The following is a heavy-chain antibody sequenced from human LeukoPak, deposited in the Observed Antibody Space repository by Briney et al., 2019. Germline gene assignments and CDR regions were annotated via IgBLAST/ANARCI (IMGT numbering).Heavy chain of an antibody. J-gene: IGHJ3*01. CDR3: ARLLDNDISGDPDTFDV. Sequence: KPSETLSLTCTVSGGSLSGHYWSWIRQPPGKRLEWIGYVSYTGRTKYNPSLQSRVTISIDTSKSQFPLKLTSVTSADTAVYSCARLLDNDISGDPDTFDVWGQGTTVIVSS. V-gene: IGHV4-59*11. CDR2: VSYTGRT. D-gene: IGHD3-22*01. CDR1: GGSLSGHY.